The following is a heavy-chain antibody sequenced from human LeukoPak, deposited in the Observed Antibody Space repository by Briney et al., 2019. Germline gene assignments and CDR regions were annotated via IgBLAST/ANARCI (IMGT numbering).Heavy chain of an antibody. Sequence: PSETLSLTCAVYGGSFSGYSWSWIRQPPGKGLEWIGEINHSGSTNYNPSLKRRVTISVDTSKHQFSLKLSSVTAAETAVYYCARDYTLTTFPYGMDVWGQGTTVTVSS. CDR3: ARDYTLTTFPYGMDV. D-gene: IGHD4/OR15-4a*01. CDR1: GGSFSGYS. CDR2: INHSGST. V-gene: IGHV4-34*01. J-gene: IGHJ6*02.